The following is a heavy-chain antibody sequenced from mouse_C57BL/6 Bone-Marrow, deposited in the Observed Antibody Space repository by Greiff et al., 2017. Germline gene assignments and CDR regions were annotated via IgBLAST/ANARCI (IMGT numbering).Heavy chain of an antibody. CDR1: GYTFTSYW. J-gene: IGHJ3*01. V-gene: IGHV1-50*01. Sequence: QVQLQQPGAELVKPGASVKLSCKASGYTFTSYWMQWVKQRPGQGLEWIGEIDPSDSYTNYNQQFKGKATLTVDTSSSTAYMQLSSLTSEDAAVYYCARGRRGDAYWGQGTLVTVSA. CDR3: ARGRRGDAY. CDR2: IDPSDSYT.